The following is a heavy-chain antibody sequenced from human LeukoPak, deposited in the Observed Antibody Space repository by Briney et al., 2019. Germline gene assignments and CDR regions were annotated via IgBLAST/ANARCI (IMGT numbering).Heavy chain of an antibody. V-gene: IGHV3-33*01. CDR3: ARDRMQRFDP. CDR1: GFTFSSYG. D-gene: IGHD2-15*01. Sequence: GRSLRLSCAASGFTFSSYGMRWVRQAPGKGLEGGAVIWYDGSNKYYADSVKGRFTISRDNSKNTLYLQMNSLRAEDTAVYYCARDRMQRFDPWGQGTLVTVSS. J-gene: IGHJ5*02. CDR2: IWYDGSNK.